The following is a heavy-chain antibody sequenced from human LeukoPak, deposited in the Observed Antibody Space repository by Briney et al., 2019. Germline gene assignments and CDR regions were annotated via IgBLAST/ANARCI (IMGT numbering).Heavy chain of an antibody. CDR2: IYPRDGST. J-gene: IGHJ4*02. Sequence: ASVTVSCKASGYTFTSNYIHWVRQAPGQGLEWMGMIYPRDGSTSYAQKFQDRVTFTRDTSASTAYMDLSSLRSEDTAVYYCARVSSGWHGYLDHWGQGTPVTVSS. CDR3: ARVSSGWHGYLDH. V-gene: IGHV1-46*01. D-gene: IGHD6-25*01. CDR1: GYTFTSNY.